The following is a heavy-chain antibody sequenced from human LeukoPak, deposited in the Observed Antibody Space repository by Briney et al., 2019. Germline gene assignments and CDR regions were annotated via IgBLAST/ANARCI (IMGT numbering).Heavy chain of an antibody. D-gene: IGHD2-15*01. CDR1: GFTFDDYA. J-gene: IGHJ4*02. V-gene: IGHV3-9*01. Sequence: SLRLSCAASGFTFDDYAMHWVRQAPGKGLEWVSGISWNSGSIGYADSVKGRFTISRDNAKNSLYLQMNSLRAEDTALYYCAKEGSGGTVLDYWGQGTLVTVSS. CDR2: ISWNSGSI. CDR3: AKEGSGGTVLDY.